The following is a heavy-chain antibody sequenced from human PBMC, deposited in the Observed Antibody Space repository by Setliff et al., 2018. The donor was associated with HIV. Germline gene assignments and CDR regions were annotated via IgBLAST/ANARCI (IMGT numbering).Heavy chain of an antibody. CDR1: GDSVSSGDSY. D-gene: IGHD5-18*01. CDR3: ARGGYGGGWPRAFDY. J-gene: IGHJ4*02. V-gene: IGHV4-31*03. Sequence: LSLTCIVSGDSVSSGDSYWTWIRQHPGKGLEWIGYISYSGSTYYNPSLESRLTISLDTSANQFSLKLSSVTAADTAVYYCARGGYGGGWPRAFDYWGQGTLVTVSS. CDR2: ISYSGST.